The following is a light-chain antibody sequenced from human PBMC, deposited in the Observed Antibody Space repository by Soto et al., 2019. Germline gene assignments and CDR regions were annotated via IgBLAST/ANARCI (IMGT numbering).Light chain of an antibody. CDR1: QDISNH. CDR2: AAS. CDR3: QQYKSYPLT. Sequence: DIQMTQSPSSLSASVGDRVTITCRASQDISNHLAWFQQKEGKAPRSLIYAASRLQSGVPSKFSGSGSGKDFTLTISSLQPEDFATYSCQQYKSYPLTFGQGTKVEIK. J-gene: IGKJ1*01. V-gene: IGKV1-16*02.